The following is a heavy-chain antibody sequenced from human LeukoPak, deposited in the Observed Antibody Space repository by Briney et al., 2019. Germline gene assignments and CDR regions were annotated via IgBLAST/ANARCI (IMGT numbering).Heavy chain of an antibody. Sequence: GGSLRLSCAASGFTFSSAWMTWVRQAPGKGLEWVGRIRSKANSYATAYAASVKGRFTISRDDSKNTAYLQMNSLKTEDTAVYYCTRLTYYYDSSGYYYAIFDYWGQGTLVTGSS. CDR1: GFTFSSAW. J-gene: IGHJ4*02. D-gene: IGHD3-22*01. V-gene: IGHV3-73*01. CDR2: IRSKANSYAT. CDR3: TRLTYYYDSSGYYYAIFDY.